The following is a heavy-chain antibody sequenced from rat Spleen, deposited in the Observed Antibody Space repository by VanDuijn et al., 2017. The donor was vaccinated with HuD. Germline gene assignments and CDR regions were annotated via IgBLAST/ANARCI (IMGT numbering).Heavy chain of an antibody. Sequence: EVQLVESGGGLVQPGGSLKLSCAASGFTFSDYNMAWVRQAPKMGLEWVATIIYDGTRAFYRDSVKGRFTISRDNAKSTLYLQMNSPRSEDTATYYCTRGGYFRYWGQGVMVTVSS. J-gene: IGHJ2*01. CDR1: GFTFSDYN. D-gene: IGHD2-5*01. CDR2: IIYDGTRA. V-gene: IGHV5S10*01. CDR3: TRGGYFRY.